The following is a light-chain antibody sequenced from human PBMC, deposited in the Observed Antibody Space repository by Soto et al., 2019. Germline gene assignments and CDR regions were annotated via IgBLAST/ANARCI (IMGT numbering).Light chain of an antibody. Sequence: QTVVTQEPSFSVSPGGTVTLTCGLSSGSVSTTYYPSWYQQTPGQAPRTLIYNTDIRSSGVPDRFSGSILGNKAALTITGAQADDESDYSCVLYMGSGIPVFGGGTKLTVL. CDR3: VLYMGSGIPV. CDR1: SGSVSTTYY. CDR2: NTD. J-gene: IGLJ3*02. V-gene: IGLV8-61*01.